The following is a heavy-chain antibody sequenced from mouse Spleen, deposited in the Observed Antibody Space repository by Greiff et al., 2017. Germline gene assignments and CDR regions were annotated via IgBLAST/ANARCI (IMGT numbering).Heavy chain of an antibody. V-gene: IGHV3-6*01. D-gene: IGHD5-1*01. Sequence: ESGPGLVKPSQSLSLTCSVTGYSITSGYYWNWIRQFPGNKLEWMGYISYDGSNNYNPSLKNRISITRDTSKNQFFLKLNSVTTEDTATYYCAFYLYYAMDYWGQGTSVTVSS. CDR2: ISYDGSN. CDR3: AFYLYYAMDY. CDR1: GYSITSGYY. J-gene: IGHJ4*01.